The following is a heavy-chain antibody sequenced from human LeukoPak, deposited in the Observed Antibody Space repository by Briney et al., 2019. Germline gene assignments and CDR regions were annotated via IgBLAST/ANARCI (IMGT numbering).Heavy chain of an antibody. D-gene: IGHD6-13*01. V-gene: IGHV4-59*08. J-gene: IGHJ4*02. CDR1: DGSISSYY. Sequence: SETLSLTCTVSDGSISSYYWSWIRQPPGKGLEWIGYIYYSGSTNYNPFLKSRVSISVDRSKNQFSLRLSSVTAADTAVYYCAKMGPAAAGIIDWGQGTLVTVSS. CDR3: AKMGPAAAGIID. CDR2: IYYSGST.